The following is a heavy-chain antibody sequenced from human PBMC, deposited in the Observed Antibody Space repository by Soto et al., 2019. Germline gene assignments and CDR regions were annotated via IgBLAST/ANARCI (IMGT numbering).Heavy chain of an antibody. J-gene: IGHJ6*02. Sequence: PSETLSLTCTVSGGSISSGGYYWSWIRQHPGKGLEWIGYIYYSGSTYYNPSLKSRVTISVDTSKNQFSLKLSSVTAADTAVYYCARASPLDYGDTYYGMDVWGQGTTVTVSS. V-gene: IGHV4-31*03. CDR2: IYYSGST. D-gene: IGHD4-17*01. CDR3: ARASPLDYGDTYYGMDV. CDR1: GGSISSGGYY.